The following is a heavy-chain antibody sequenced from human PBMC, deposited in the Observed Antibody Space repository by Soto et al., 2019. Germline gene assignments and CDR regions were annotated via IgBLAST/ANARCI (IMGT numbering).Heavy chain of an antibody. V-gene: IGHV1-69*12. J-gene: IGHJ4*02. D-gene: IGHD6-13*01. Sequence: QVQLVQSGAEVKKPGSSVKVSCKASGGTFSSYAISWVRQAPGQGLEWMGGIIPIFGTANYAQKFQGRVTITADEYTITACMDASSRTTDDTAVYYCARGAEQLAQPDPFDYWGQGTLVTVSS. CDR1: GGTFSSYA. CDR3: ARGAEQLAQPDPFDY. CDR2: IIPIFGTA.